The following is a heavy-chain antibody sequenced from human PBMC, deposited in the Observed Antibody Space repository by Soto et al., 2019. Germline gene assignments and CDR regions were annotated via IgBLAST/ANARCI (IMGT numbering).Heavy chain of an antibody. J-gene: IGHJ4*02. Sequence: WASVKVSCKASGYTFSGFYMHWVRQAPGQGLEWMGWINPNSGGTKSAEKFQGRVTMTRDTSISTAYMELSRLRSDDTAVYYCARGRYYDILTGSGPIDYWGQGTLVTVSS. CDR1: GYTFSGFY. CDR2: INPNSGGT. D-gene: IGHD3-9*01. CDR3: ARGRYYDILTGSGPIDY. V-gene: IGHV1-2*02.